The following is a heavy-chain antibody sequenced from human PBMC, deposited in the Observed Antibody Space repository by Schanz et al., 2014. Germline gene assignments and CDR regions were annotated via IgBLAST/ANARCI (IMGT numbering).Heavy chain of an antibody. J-gene: IGHJ4*02. D-gene: IGHD4-17*01. Sequence: QVQLVESGGGVVQFGRSLRLSCVASGFTFSSYGMHWVRQAPGKGLEWVAVIWYDENNKYYADSVKGRFTISRDRFQNTLYLRMSSLRAEDTAVYYCARPRFDYGEVDYWGRGTLVTVSS. CDR3: ARPRFDYGEVDY. CDR2: IWYDENNK. CDR1: GFTFSSYG. V-gene: IGHV3-33*01.